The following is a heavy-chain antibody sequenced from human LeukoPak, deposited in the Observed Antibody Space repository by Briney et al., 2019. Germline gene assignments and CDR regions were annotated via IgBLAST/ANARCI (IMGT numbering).Heavy chain of an antibody. CDR2: INHSGST. V-gene: IGHV4-34*01. CDR3: ARDPRSNSSGYYYEGGLGYYFDY. Sequence: SETLSLTYAVYGGSFSGYYWSWIRQPPGKGLEWIGEINHSGSTNYNPSLKSRVTISVDTSKNQFSLKLSSVTAADTAVYYCARDPRSNSSGYYYEGGLGYYFDYWGQGTLVTVSS. J-gene: IGHJ4*02. D-gene: IGHD3-22*01. CDR1: GGSFSGYY.